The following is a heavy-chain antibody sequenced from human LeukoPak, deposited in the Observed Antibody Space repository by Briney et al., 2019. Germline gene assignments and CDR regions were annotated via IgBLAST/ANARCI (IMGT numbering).Heavy chain of an antibody. D-gene: IGHD2-15*01. Sequence: GGSLRLSCEASKFIFSNYWMSWVRQAPGKGLEWVAYIKKTGSETYYVDSVKGRFTITRDNARNSVFLQMNSLRAEDTAVYYCAREDGYYSGGNCYSYFDSWGQGTLVTVSS. CDR1: KFIFSNYW. J-gene: IGHJ4*02. CDR3: AREDGYYSGGNCYSYFDS. CDR2: IKKTGSET. V-gene: IGHV3-7*01.